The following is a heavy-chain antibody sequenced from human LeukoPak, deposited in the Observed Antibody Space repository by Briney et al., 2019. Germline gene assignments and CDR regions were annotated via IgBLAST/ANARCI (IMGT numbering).Heavy chain of an antibody. J-gene: IGHJ5*02. CDR2: IYSSGSA. D-gene: IGHD2-2*01. V-gene: IGHV4-59*01. CDR1: GGSISSFY. Sequence: SETLSLTCTVSGGSISSFYWSWIRQPPGEGLEWIGYIYSSGSAIYNPSLKSRLTMSVDTSKSHFSLKLSSVTAADTAVYYCARARVPATWFDPWGQGTLVTVSS. CDR3: ARARVPATWFDP.